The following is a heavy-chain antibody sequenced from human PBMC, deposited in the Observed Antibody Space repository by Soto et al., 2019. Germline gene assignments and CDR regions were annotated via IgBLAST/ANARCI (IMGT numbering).Heavy chain of an antibody. CDR3: GRAFDRSGLY. CDR1: GYTFRNYY. D-gene: IGHD3-22*01. J-gene: IGHJ4*02. CDR2: INPSGGAT. Sequence: ASVKVSCKASGYTFRNYYIHWVRQAPGQGLEWMGLINPSGGATSYSQRFQGRVTITKDSSTSTVYMELSSLGSEDTAVYYCGRAFDRSGLYWGQGTLVTVSS. V-gene: IGHV1-46*01.